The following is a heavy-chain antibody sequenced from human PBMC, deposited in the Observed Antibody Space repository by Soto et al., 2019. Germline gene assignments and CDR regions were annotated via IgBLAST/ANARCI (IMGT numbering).Heavy chain of an antibody. D-gene: IGHD1-20*01. CDR3: ATGRGEYNWNAFDI. CDR2: ISSSSSYI. Sequence: GGSLRLSCAASGFTFSSYSMNWVRQAPGKGLEWVSSISSSSSYIYYADSVKGRFTISRDNAKNSLYLQMNSLRAEDTAVYCCATGRGEYNWNAFDIWGQGTMVTVSS. J-gene: IGHJ3*02. CDR1: GFTFSSYS. V-gene: IGHV3-21*01.